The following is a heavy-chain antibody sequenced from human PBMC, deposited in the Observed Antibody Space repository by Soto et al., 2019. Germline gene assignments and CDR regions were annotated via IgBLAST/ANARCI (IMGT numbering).Heavy chain of an antibody. CDR1: GYTFTSYG. V-gene: IGHV1-18*01. CDR3: ARDQGIRNDPVIDP. J-gene: IGHJ5*02. D-gene: IGHD1-1*01. CDR2: ISAYNGNT. Sequence: GASVKVSCKASGYTFTSYGISWVRQAPGQGLEWMGWISAYNGNTNYAQKLQGRVTMTTDTSTSTAYMELRSLRSDDTAVYYCARDQGIRNDPVIDPWRQGTLVTVSS.